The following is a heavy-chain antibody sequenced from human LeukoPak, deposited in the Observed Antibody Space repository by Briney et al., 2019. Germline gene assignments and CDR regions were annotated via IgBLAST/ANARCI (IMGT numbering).Heavy chain of an antibody. V-gene: IGHV4-39*01. D-gene: IGHD3-16*02. CDR1: GGSISSSGYY. CDR3: ARSPLGELSLGDY. J-gene: IGHJ4*02. CDR2: IYYSGST. Sequence: PSETLSLTCTVSGGSISSSGYYWDWIRQPPGKGLEWIGSIYYSGSTYYNPSLKSRVTISVDTSKNQFSLKLSSVTAADTAVYYCARSPLGELSLGDYWGQGTLVTVSS.